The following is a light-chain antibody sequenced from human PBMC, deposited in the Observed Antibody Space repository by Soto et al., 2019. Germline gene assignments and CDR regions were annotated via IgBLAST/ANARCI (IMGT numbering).Light chain of an antibody. V-gene: IGLV1-44*01. Sequence: QSVLTQPPSASGTPGQRVTISCSGSSSNIEYNTVNWYQQVPETAPKFLIYNDIQRPSGVPDRFSGSKSGTSASLAISGLQSEDEADYYCAAWDDSLNGYVFGTGTKVTVL. CDR1: SSNIEYNT. J-gene: IGLJ1*01. CDR2: NDI. CDR3: AAWDDSLNGYV.